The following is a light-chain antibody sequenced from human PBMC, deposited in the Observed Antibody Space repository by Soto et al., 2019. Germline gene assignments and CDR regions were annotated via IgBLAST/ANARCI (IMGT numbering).Light chain of an antibody. CDR1: QSVSSK. CDR2: DAS. Sequence: EIVMTQSPATLSVSPGERATLSRRASQSVSSKLAWYQQKPGQAPRLLIYDASTRATGIPARFSGSGSGTEFTLTISSLQSEDFVVYYCQQYNHWPLTFGGGTKVEIK. J-gene: IGKJ4*01. V-gene: IGKV3D-15*01. CDR3: QQYNHWPLT.